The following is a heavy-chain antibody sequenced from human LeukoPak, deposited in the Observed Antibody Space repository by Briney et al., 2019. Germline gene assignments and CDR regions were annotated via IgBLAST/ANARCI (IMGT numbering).Heavy chain of an antibody. Sequence: SETLSLTCTVSGGSISSGSYYWSWIRQPAGKGLEWIGRIYTSGSTNYNPSLKSRVTISVDTSKNQFSLKLSSVTAADTAVYYCARRSGWYSGAGFDYWGQGTLVTVSS. CDR2: IYTSGST. V-gene: IGHV4-61*02. J-gene: IGHJ4*02. CDR3: ARRSGWYSGAGFDY. D-gene: IGHD6-19*01. CDR1: GGSISSGSYY.